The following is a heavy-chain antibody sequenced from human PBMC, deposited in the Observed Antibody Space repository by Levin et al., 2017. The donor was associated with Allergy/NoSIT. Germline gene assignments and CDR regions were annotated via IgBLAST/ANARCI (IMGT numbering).Heavy chain of an antibody. CDR1: GYSFTSYW. D-gene: IGHD6-13*01. CDR3: ARGAAAGFRYYYYGMDV. Sequence: GESLKISCKGSGYSFTSYWIGWVRQMPGKGLEWMGIIYPGDSDTRYSPSFQGQVTISADKSISTAYLQWSSLKASDTAMYYCARGAAAGFRYYYYGMDVWGQGTTVTVSS. CDR2: IYPGDSDT. V-gene: IGHV5-51*01. J-gene: IGHJ6*02.